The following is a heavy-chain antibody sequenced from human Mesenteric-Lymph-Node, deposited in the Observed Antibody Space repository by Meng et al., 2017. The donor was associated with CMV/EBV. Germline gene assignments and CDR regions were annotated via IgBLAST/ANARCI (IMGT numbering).Heavy chain of an antibody. J-gene: IGHJ5*02. V-gene: IGHV1-69*08. CDR1: GGSFNSYS. D-gene: IGHD2-2*01. CDR3: ARDRYCSSTSCYLGTTQFDP. CDR2: IIPILGRV. Sequence: SVKVSCKASGGSFNSYSISWVRQAPGQGLEWMGKIIPILGRVNYAQKFQGRVTITADKSTSTAYMELSSLRSDDTAVYYCARDRYCSSTSCYLGTTQFDPWGQGTLVTVSS.